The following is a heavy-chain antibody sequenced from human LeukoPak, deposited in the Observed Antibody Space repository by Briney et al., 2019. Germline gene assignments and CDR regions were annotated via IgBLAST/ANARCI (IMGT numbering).Heavy chain of an antibody. D-gene: IGHD1-26*01. CDR2: ISLTGRT. V-gene: IGHV4-4*02. J-gene: IGHJ4*02. CDR3: ARESGPYCPFGY. Sequence: PSGTLSLTCGVSGGSITSTNWWSWVRPPPGQGLEWIGEISLTGRTNYNPSLIGRVIMSLDESRNQLSLTLTSVTAADTAMYYCARESGPYCPFGYWGQGTLVGVPS. CDR1: GGSITSTNW.